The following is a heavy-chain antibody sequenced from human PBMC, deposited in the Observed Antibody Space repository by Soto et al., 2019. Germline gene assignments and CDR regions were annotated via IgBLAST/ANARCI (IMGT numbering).Heavy chain of an antibody. Sequence: EVELVESGGGLVKPGGSLRLSCAASGFTLSTYTMNWVRQAPGKGLEWVSYISRSSSYLYYADSVRGRFTISRDNAKNLLYLQMNSLRVEDTAVYLCARGFGHTVGANYFESWGQGTLVTVSS. D-gene: IGHD4-17*01. V-gene: IGHV3-21*06. CDR3: ARGFGHTVGANYFES. CDR1: GFTLSTYT. CDR2: ISRSSSYL. J-gene: IGHJ4*02.